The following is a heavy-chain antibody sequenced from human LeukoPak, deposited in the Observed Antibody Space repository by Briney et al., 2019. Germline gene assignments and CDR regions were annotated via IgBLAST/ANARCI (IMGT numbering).Heavy chain of an antibody. J-gene: IGHJ3*02. CDR2: IRQDGRAK. CDR1: GFTFSRYW. CDR3: ARGDYFDSSGYFIDAFDI. D-gene: IGHD3-22*01. Sequence: GGSLRLSCAASGFTFSRYWMSWVRQAPGKGLEWVGNIRQDGRAKYYLDSVKGRFTISRDNAKNSLYLQMNSLRAEDTAVYYCARGDYFDSSGYFIDAFDIWGQGTKVTVSS. V-gene: IGHV3-7*04.